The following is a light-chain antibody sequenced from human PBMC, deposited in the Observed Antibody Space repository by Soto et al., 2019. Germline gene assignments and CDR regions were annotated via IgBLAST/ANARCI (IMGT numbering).Light chain of an antibody. Sequence: EIVLTQSPGTLSLSPGERATLSCRASQSVSSIYLAWYQQKPGQAPRLLIYGASSRATGIPDRFSGSGSGTDFTLTISRLEPEDFATYYCQQYNSFFPTFGGGTKVDIK. CDR2: GAS. CDR3: QQYNSFFPT. CDR1: QSVSSIY. V-gene: IGKV3-20*01. J-gene: IGKJ4*01.